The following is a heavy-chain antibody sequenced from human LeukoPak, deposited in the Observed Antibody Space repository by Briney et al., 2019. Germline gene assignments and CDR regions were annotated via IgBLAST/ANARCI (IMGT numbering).Heavy chain of an antibody. J-gene: IGHJ4*02. CDR2: VRYDESNK. Sequence: GGSLRLSCQTSGFVFSNYGMHWVRQAPGKGLEWEAFVRYDESNKYYADSLKGRFTISRDNSRNTVYLQINSLRAEDTGVYSCAKDSNTGYVSVGPDYWGLGTLVTVSS. CDR1: GFVFSNYG. CDR3: AKDSNTGYVSVGPDY. D-gene: IGHD5-12*01. V-gene: IGHV3-30*02.